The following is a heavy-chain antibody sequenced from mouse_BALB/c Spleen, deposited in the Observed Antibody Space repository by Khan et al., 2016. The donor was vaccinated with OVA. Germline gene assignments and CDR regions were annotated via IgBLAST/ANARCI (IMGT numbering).Heavy chain of an antibody. D-gene: IGHD1-1*01. V-gene: IGHV1-20*02. CDR3: ARIYGSDFDY. Sequence: VQLQQSGPELVKPGASVKISCKASGYSFTGYFMNWVMQSHGKSLEWIGRINPHIGETFYNQKFKDKATLTVDESSSTAHMELRSLASEDSAVYYCARIYGSDFDYWGHGTTLTVSS. CDR1: GYSFTGYF. CDR2: INPHIGET. J-gene: IGHJ2*01.